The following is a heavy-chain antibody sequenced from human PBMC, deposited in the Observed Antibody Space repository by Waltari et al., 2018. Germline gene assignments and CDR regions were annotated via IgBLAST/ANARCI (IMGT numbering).Heavy chain of an antibody. V-gene: IGHV3-30*03. CDR3: ARRGINSGSHEMPGVD. D-gene: IGHD1-26*01. CDR1: GFLFSGYG. CDR2: ISNDGINK. Sequence: QVQLVESGGGVVQTGMSLRLSCAASGFLFSGYGMHWVRQAPDKGREWVASISNDGINKFYAEAVKGRFTISRDNSKNTVYMQMNSLRHEDTAVYYCARRGINSGSHEMPGVDWGQGTLVTVSS. J-gene: IGHJ4*02.